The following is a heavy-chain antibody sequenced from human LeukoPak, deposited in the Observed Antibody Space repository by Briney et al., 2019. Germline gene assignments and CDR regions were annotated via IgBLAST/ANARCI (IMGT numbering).Heavy chain of an antibody. CDR3: ARDGYGNNYMDV. CDR1: GFSVSSNF. CDR2: IYSGGTT. V-gene: IGHV3-53*01. Sequence: PGGSLRLSCAASGFSVSSNFMSWVRQAPGKGLEWVSVIYSGGTTYYADSVKGRFTISRYNSKNTLSLQMNSLRAEDTAVYYCARDGYGNNYMDVWGKGTTVTVSS. D-gene: IGHD1/OR15-1a*01. J-gene: IGHJ6*03.